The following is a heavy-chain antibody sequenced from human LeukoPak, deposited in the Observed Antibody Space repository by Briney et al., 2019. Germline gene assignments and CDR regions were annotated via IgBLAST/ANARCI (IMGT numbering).Heavy chain of an antibody. CDR3: AKAAFSRTSYFDY. D-gene: IGHD3-3*02. J-gene: IGHJ4*02. Sequence: PGGSLRLSCAASGFTFSTYTMGWVRQAPGKGLEWVSAISGSGGNTYYADSGKGRFTISRDNSKNTLYLQMDSLRADDTAVYYCAKAAFSRTSYFDYWGQGTLVTASS. CDR1: GFTFSTYT. V-gene: IGHV3-23*01. CDR2: ISGSGGNT.